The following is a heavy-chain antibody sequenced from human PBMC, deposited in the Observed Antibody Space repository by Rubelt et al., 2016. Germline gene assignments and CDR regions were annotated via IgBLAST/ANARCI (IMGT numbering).Heavy chain of an antibody. CDR3: ARHYGSSWFGY. V-gene: IGHV5-51*01. CDR2: IYPGDSDT. CDR1: GYSFIPYW. J-gene: IGHJ5*01. D-gene: IGHD6-19*01. Sequence: EVQLVQSGAEVKKPGESLKISCQGSGYSFIPYWIGWVRQMPGKGLAWVGIIYPGDSDTSYSPSFQGQVTISAAKGRNTAHQQWSSLKDAAAAMNYCARHYGSSWFGYGGQGTLVTVSA.